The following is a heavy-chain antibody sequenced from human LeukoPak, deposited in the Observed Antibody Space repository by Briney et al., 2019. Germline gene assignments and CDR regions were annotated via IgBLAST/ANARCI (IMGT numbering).Heavy chain of an antibody. CDR1: GFTLSSYW. D-gene: IGHD6-13*01. J-gene: IGHJ6*03. Sequence: PGGSLRLSCAASGFTLSSYWMSWVRQAPGKGLEWVANIKQDGSEKYYVDSVNGRFTISRDNAKNSLYLQINSLRAQHSAVYYCAIEFCSGYSSSSSFYYYYYMDVWGKGTTVTVSS. V-gene: IGHV3-7*01. CDR2: IKQDGSEK. CDR3: AIEFCSGYSSSSSFYYYYYMDV.